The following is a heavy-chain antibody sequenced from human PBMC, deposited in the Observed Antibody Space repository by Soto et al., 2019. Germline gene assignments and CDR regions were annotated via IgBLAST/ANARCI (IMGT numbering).Heavy chain of an antibody. D-gene: IGHD3-22*01. Sequence: PGGSLRLSCAASGFTFSSYAMSWVRQAPGKGLEWVSVISGDGGSTYYADSVKGRFTISRDNAKNSLYLQMNSLRAEDTAVYYCARYSSGYYFNAENWFDPWGQGTLVTVSS. V-gene: IGHV3-23*01. J-gene: IGHJ5*02. CDR1: GFTFSSYA. CDR2: ISGDGGST. CDR3: ARYSSGYYFNAENWFDP.